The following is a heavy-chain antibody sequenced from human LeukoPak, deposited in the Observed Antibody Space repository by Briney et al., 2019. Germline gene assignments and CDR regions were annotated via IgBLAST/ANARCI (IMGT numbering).Heavy chain of an antibody. Sequence: SETLSLTCAVYGGSFSGYYWSWIRQPPGKGLEWIGEINHSGSTNYNPSLKSRVTISVDTSKNQFSLKLSSVTAADTAVYYCARFPEGYDFWSGYCYYGMDVWGQGTTVTVSS. CDR1: GGSFSGYY. CDR3: ARFPEGYDFWSGYCYYGMDV. D-gene: IGHD3-3*01. V-gene: IGHV4-34*01. J-gene: IGHJ6*02. CDR2: INHSGST.